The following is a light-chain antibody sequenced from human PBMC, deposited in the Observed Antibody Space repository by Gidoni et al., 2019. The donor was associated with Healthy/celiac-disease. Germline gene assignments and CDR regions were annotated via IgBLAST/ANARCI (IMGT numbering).Light chain of an antibody. Sequence: DIVMTQSPDSLAVSRGERATINCKSSQSVLFSSNNKNYLAWYQQKPGQPPKLLIYCASTRESGVPDRFSGSGSGTDFTLTISSLQAEDVAVYYCQQYYSTPPYTFGQGTKLEIK. CDR1: QSVLFSSNNKNY. CDR2: CAS. CDR3: QQYYSTPPYT. J-gene: IGKJ2*01. V-gene: IGKV4-1*01.